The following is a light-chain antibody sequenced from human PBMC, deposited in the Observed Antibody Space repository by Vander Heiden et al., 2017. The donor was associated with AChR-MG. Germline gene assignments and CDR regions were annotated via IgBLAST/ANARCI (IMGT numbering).Light chain of an antibody. CDR3: QQRSNWPPVT. CDR1: KSVSSN. V-gene: IGKV3-11*01. Sequence: EIVFTQSPATLSLSPGERATLSFRARKSVSSNLAWYQQKPGQAPRLLIYDASNRATGIPARFSGSGSGTDFTLTISSLEPEDFAVYYCQQRSNWPPVTFGQGTKLEIK. CDR2: DAS. J-gene: IGKJ2*01.